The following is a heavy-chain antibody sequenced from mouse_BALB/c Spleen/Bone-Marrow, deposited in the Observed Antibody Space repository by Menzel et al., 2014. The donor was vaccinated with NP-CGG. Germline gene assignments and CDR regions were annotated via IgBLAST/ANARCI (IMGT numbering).Heavy chain of an antibody. V-gene: IGHV5-6*01. J-gene: IGHJ4*01. CDR3: ASTITTVVAEDAMDY. D-gene: IGHD1-1*01. Sequence: DVHLVESGGDLVKPGGSLKLSCAASGFTFSSYGMSWVRQTPDKRLEWVATISSGGSYTYYPDSVKGRFTISRDNAKNTLYLQTSSLKSEDTAMYYCASTITTVVAEDAMDYWGQGTSVTVSS. CDR1: GFTFSSYG. CDR2: ISSGGSYT.